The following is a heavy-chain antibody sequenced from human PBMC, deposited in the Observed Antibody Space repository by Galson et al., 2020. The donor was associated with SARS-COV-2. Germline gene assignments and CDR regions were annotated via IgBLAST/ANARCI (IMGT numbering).Heavy chain of an antibody. CDR3: AKELGIPGGFTFDY. Sequence: GESLKISCAASGFTFSSYAMSWVRQAPGKGLEWVSAISGSGGSTYYADSVKGRFTISRDNSKNTLYLQMNSLRAEDTAVYYCAKELGIPGGFTFDYWGQGTLVTVSS. D-gene: IGHD3-16*02. J-gene: IGHJ4*02. V-gene: IGHV3-23*01. CDR2: ISGSGGST. CDR1: GFTFSSYA.